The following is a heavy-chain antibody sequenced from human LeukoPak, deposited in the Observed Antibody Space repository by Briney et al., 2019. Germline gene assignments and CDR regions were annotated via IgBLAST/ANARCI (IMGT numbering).Heavy chain of an antibody. CDR2: MNPNSGNT. V-gene: IGHV1-8*01. CDR1: GYTFTTYD. D-gene: IGHD4-23*01. CDR3: ARGPNKSDGGNSGSAWFDP. J-gene: IGHJ5*02. Sequence: GASVKVSCKASGYTFTTYDINWARQATGQGLEWMGWMNPNSGNTGYAQKFQGRVTMTRNTSTSTAYMELSSLRSEDTAVYYCARGPNKSDGGNSGSAWFDPWGQGTLVTVSS.